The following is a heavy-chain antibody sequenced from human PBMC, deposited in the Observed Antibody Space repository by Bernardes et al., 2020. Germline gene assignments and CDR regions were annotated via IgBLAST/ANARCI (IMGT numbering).Heavy chain of an antibody. CDR2: IYYSGST. CDR3: ARPLTYYDFWSGYYDGANDAFDI. V-gene: IGHV4-39*01. Sequence: SETLSLTCTVSGGSISSSSYYWGWLLQPPGKGLEWIGSIYYSGSTYYNPSLKSRVTISVDTSKNQFSLKLSSVTAADTAVYYCARPLTYYDFWSGYYDGANDAFDIWGQGTMVTVSS. CDR1: GGSISSSSYY. D-gene: IGHD3-3*01. J-gene: IGHJ3*02.